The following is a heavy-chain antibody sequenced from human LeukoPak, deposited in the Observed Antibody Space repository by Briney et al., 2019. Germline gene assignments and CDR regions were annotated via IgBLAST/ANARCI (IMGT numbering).Heavy chain of an antibody. CDR1: GYTFTSYG. V-gene: IGHV1-18*01. CDR3: ARGLVDMITFGGVIDSTPLDY. J-gene: IGHJ4*02. CDR2: ISAYNGNT. Sequence: GASVKVSCKASGYTFTSYGISWVRQAPGQGLEWMGWISAYNGNTNYAQKLQGRVTMTTDTSTSTAYMELRSLRSDDTAVYYCARGLVDMITFGGVIDSTPLDYWGQGTLVTISS. D-gene: IGHD3-16*02.